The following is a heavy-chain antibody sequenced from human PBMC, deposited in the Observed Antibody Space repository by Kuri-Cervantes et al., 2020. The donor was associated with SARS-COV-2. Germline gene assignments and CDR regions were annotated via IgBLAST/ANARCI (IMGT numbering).Heavy chain of an antibody. D-gene: IGHD3-9*01. CDR3: ARDGIITISYYYYYGMDV. V-gene: IGHV3-48*02. CDR1: GFTFSSYS. J-gene: IGHJ6*02. Sequence: LTCATSGFTFSSYSMNWVRQAPGKGLEWVSYISSSSSTIYYADSVKGRFTISRDNAKNSLYLQMNSLRDEDTAVYCCARDGIITISYYYYYGMDVWGQGTTVTVSS. CDR2: ISSSSSTI.